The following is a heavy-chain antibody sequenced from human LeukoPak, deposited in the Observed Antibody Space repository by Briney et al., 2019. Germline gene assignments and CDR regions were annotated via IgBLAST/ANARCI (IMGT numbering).Heavy chain of an antibody. V-gene: IGHV3-30*18. Sequence: PGGSLRLSCAASGFTFSSYGMHWVRQAPGKGLEWVAVISYDGSNKYYADSVKGRFTISRDNSKNTLYLQMNSLRAEDTAMYYCAKFFQSSYYYDSSGDAFDIWGQGTMVTVSS. CDR2: ISYDGSNK. J-gene: IGHJ3*02. CDR3: AKFFQSSYYYDSSGDAFDI. D-gene: IGHD3-22*01. CDR1: GFTFSSYG.